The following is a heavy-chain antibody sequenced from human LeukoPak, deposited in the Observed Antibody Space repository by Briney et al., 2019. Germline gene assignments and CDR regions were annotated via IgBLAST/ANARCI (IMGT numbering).Heavy chain of an antibody. Sequence: GGSLRLSCAASGFIYSNFWMSWVGQAPGKGLEWVANIKQDGSEKYYVDPLKGRFTISRDNANNALALQMNSLRAEDTSVYYCARIYRSTSGYCFDHWGQGTLVTVSS. D-gene: IGHD3-16*02. CDR3: ARIYRSTSGYCFDH. CDR2: IKQDGSEK. J-gene: IGHJ4*02. CDR1: GFIYSNFW. V-gene: IGHV3-7*01.